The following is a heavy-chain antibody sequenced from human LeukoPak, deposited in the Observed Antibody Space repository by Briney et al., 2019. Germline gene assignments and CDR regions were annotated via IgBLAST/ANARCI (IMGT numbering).Heavy chain of an antibody. D-gene: IGHD1-26*01. V-gene: IGHV3-7*01. CDR3: ARLRGLYSDTNRYQTALDC. CDR1: GFTFSNYW. Sequence: GGSLTLSCASSGFTFSNYWMSWVRQAPGKGLEWVANIKQDGSEKYYVDSVKGRFTISRDNAKNSLYVQMNSLRAEDTAVYYCARLRGLYSDTNRYQTALDCWGQGTLVTVSS. J-gene: IGHJ4*02. CDR2: IKQDGSEK.